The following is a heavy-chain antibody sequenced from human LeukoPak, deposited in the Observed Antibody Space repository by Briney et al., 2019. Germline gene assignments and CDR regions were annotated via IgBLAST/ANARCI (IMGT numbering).Heavy chain of an antibody. Sequence: SEALSLTCTVSGVSISSNYWSWIRPPPGKGLEWIGYVYYSGSTKYNPSLKSRVTMSEDTSKNQFSLRLSSVTAADTAVYYCARHSPLYSSSCDYWGQGTLVTVSS. V-gene: IGHV4-59*08. D-gene: IGHD6-13*01. J-gene: IGHJ4*02. CDR1: GVSISSNY. CDR2: VYYSGST. CDR3: ARHSPLYSSSCDY.